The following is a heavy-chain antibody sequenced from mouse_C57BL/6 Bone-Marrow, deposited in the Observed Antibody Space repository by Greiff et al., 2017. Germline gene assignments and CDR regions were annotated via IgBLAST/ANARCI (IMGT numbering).Heavy chain of an antibody. V-gene: IGHV1-50*01. J-gene: IGHJ2*01. CDR3: ARDDGYYSFDY. CDR1: GYTFTSYW. D-gene: IGHD2-3*01. Sequence: QVQLQQPGAELVKPGASVKLSCKASGYTFTSYWMPWVKQRPGQGLEWIGELDPSDSYTNYNQKFKGKATLTVATSSSTAYMQLSSLTSEDSAVYYCARDDGYYSFDYWGQGTTLTVSS. CDR2: LDPSDSYT.